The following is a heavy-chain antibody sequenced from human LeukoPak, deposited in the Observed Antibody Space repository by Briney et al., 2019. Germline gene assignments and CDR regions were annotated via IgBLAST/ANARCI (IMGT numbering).Heavy chain of an antibody. Sequence: GASVKVSCKASGYTFTSYGISWVRQAPGQGLEWMGWISAYNGNTNYAQKLQGRVTMTTDTSTSTAYMELSSLRSEDTAVYYCARDEVAVAANVADYWGQGTLVTVSS. V-gene: IGHV1-18*01. D-gene: IGHD6-19*01. J-gene: IGHJ4*02. CDR1: GYTFTSYG. CDR2: ISAYNGNT. CDR3: ARDEVAVAANVADY.